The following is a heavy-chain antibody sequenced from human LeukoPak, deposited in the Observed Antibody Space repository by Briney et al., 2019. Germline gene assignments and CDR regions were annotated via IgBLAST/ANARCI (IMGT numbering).Heavy chain of an antibody. CDR1: GFTFSSYG. CDR2: ISYDGSNK. V-gene: IGHV3-30*18. J-gene: IGHJ4*02. Sequence: PGRSLRLSCAASGFTFSSYGMHWVRQAPGKGLEWVAVISYDGSNKYYADSVKGRFTISRDNSKNTLYLQMNSLRAEDTAVYYCAEVFNWWGQGTLVTVSS. CDR3: AEVFNW.